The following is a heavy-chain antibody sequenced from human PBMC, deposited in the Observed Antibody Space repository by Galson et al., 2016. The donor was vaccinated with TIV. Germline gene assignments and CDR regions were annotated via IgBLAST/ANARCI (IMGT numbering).Heavy chain of an antibody. CDR2: IFPDDSGT. V-gene: IGHV5-51*01. CDR1: GYRFSSYW. D-gene: IGHD7-27*01. CDR3: ARLNRVNWDMDY. Sequence: QSGAEVKKPGESLKISCKGSGYRFSSYWIGWVRQRPGKGLEWLGIIFPDDSGTRYSPSLEGQVTFSADKSIRTALLQWSSLKVSYTSIYYCARLNRVNWDMDYWGLGKLVTVSS. J-gene: IGHJ4*02.